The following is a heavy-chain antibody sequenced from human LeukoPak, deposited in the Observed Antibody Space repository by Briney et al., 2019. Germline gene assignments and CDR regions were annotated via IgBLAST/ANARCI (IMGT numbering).Heavy chain of an antibody. J-gene: IGHJ6*02. V-gene: IGHV3-23*01. Sequence: GGSLRLSCAASGFTFSSYWMSWVRRAPGKGLEWVSAISGSGGSTYYADSVKGRFTISRDNSKNTLYLQMNSLRAEDTAVYYCAKVVVPAAIFYYYGMDVWGQGTTVTVSS. D-gene: IGHD2-2*01. CDR3: AKVVVPAAIFYYYGMDV. CDR1: GFTFSSYW. CDR2: ISGSGGST.